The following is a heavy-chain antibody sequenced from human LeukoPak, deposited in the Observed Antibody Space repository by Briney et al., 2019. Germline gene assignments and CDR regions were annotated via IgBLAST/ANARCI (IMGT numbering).Heavy chain of an antibody. CDR1: GYTLTELS. V-gene: IGHV1-24*01. J-gene: IGHJ4*02. D-gene: IGHD1-26*01. CDR2: FDPEDGET. CDR3: ATGLGGWGPDD. Sequence: VASVKVSCKVSGYTLTELSMHWVRQAPGEGLEWMGGFDPEDGETIYAQKFQGRVTMTEDTSTDTAYMELSSLRSEDTAVYYCATGLGGWGPDDWGQGTLVTVSS.